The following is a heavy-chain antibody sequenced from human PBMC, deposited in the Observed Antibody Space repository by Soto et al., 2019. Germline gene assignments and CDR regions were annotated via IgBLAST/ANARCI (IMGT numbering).Heavy chain of an antibody. J-gene: IGHJ4*02. D-gene: IGHD6-19*01. CDR1: GGSFSGYY. V-gene: IGHV4-34*01. CDR3: ASQGVSGWYVFGY. CDR2: INHSGST. Sequence: SETLSLTCAVYGGSFSGYYWSWIRQPPGKGLEWIGEINHSGSTNYNPSLKSRVTISVDTSKNQFSLKLSSVTAADTAVYYCASQGVSGWYVFGYWGQGTLVTVSS.